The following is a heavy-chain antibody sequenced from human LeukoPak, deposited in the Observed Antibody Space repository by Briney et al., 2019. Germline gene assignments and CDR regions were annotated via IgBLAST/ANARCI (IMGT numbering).Heavy chain of an antibody. CDR3: ARAGHSSSFYAFDI. D-gene: IGHD6-13*01. J-gene: IGHJ3*02. Sequence: SETLSLTCAVYGGSFSGYYWSWIRQPPGKGLEWIGEINHSGSTNYNPSLKSRVTISVDTSKNQFSLKLSSVTAADTAVYYCARAGHSSSFYAFDIWGQGTMVTVSS. CDR1: GGSFSGYY. V-gene: IGHV4-34*01. CDR2: INHSGST.